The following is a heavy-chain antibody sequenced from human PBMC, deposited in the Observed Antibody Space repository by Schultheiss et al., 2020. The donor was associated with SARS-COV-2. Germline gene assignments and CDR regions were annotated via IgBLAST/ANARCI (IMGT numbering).Heavy chain of an antibody. CDR1: GITFSSYS. CDR3: ARDFPRYSGYEGYYGLDV. CDR2: LYGTGTT. V-gene: IGHV3-53*01. J-gene: IGHJ6*02. Sequence: GGSLRLSCAASGITFSSYSMNWVRHAPGKGLEWVSILYGTGTTYYGDSVKGRFTISRDNSKSTVYLQMNSLKAEDTAVYYCARDFPRYSGYEGYYGLDVWGQGTTVTVSS. D-gene: IGHD5-12*01.